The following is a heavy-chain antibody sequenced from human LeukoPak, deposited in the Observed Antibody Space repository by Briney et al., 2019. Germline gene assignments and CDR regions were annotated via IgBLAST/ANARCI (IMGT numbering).Heavy chain of an antibody. D-gene: IGHD4-23*01. Sequence: PGGSLRLSCAPSGLHFSGTAMSWVRQAPGKGLEWVSGINWNGDSTGYADSVKGRFTISRDNAKNSLYLQMNSLRAEDTALYYCARVTVDHGGNVYYFDYWGQGTLVTVSS. CDR3: ARVTVDHGGNVYYFDY. CDR2: INWNGDST. CDR1: GLHFSGTA. V-gene: IGHV3-20*04. J-gene: IGHJ4*02.